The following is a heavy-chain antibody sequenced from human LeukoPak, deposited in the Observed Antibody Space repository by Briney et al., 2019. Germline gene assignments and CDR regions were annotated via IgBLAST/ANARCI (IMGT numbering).Heavy chain of an antibody. J-gene: IGHJ4*02. CDR2: ISYDGSNK. V-gene: IGHV3-30*04. Sequence: PGRSLRLSCAASGFTFSSYDMHWVRQAPGKGLEWVAVISYDGSNKYYADSVKGRFTISRDNSKNTLYLQMNSLRAEDTAVYYCARVQGRYSYGSGFDSWGQGTLVTVSS. D-gene: IGHD5-18*01. CDR1: GFTFSSYD. CDR3: ARVQGRYSYGSGFDS.